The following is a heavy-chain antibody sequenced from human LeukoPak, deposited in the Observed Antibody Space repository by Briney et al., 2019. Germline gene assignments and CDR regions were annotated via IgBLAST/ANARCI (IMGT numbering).Heavy chain of an antibody. J-gene: IGHJ4*02. D-gene: IGHD6-13*01. CDR2: IYYSGST. Sequence: SETLSLTCTVSGDSISSGGYYWSWIRQHPGKGLGWIVYIYYSGSTYYNPSLKRRVAISLDTSKNQCSLKLSSVTAADTAVHYCVRGPPSGDSSSWFDYWGQGTLVTVSS. V-gene: IGHV4-31*03. CDR3: VRGPPSGDSSSWFDY. CDR1: GDSISSGGYY.